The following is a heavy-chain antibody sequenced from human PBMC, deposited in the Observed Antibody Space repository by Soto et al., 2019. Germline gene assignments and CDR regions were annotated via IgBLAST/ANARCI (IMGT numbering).Heavy chain of an antibody. V-gene: IGHV1-8*01. D-gene: IGHD1-26*01. J-gene: IGHJ4*02. CDR2: MQPSTGRT. CDR1: GYSFTSLD. Sequence: QVQLVQSGAEVREPGASVKVSCKASGYSFTSLDINWVRQTAGQGLEWMGWMQPSTGRTGYAQKFQGRVTMTTDTAINTAYMELPTLTSDDTAFYYCARGVSAGVDYWGQGTLVSVSS. CDR3: ARGVSAGVDY.